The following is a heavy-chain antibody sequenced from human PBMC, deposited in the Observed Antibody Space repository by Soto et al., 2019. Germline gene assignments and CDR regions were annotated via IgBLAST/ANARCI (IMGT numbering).Heavy chain of an antibody. J-gene: IGHJ4*02. V-gene: IGHV3-21*01. CDR3: AREDSIIIPAVSDY. Sequence: PGESLRLSCTVSGFAFNNYGINWVRQAPGKGLEWVSSISKSDYTYYSDSVKGRFTISRDNAKNSVSLQMNTLRVEDTAVYYCAREDSIIIPAVSDYWGQGTLVTVS. D-gene: IGHD2-2*01. CDR2: ISKSDYT. CDR1: GFAFNNYG.